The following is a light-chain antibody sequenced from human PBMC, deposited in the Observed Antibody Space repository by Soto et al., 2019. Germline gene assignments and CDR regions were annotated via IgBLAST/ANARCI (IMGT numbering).Light chain of an antibody. CDR2: DAS. CDR1: QSFSSY. J-gene: IGKJ2*01. CDR3: QQRSNWPPQDT. Sequence: EIVLTQSPATLSLSPGERATLSCRASQSFSSYLSWYQQKPGQAPRLLIYDASNRATGIPARFSGSGSGTDFTLTISSLEPEDFAVYYCQQRSNWPPQDTFGQGTKLEIK. V-gene: IGKV3-11*01.